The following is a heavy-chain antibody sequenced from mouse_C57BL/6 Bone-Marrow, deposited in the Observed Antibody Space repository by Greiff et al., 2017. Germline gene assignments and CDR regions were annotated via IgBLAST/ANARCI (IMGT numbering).Heavy chain of an antibody. J-gene: IGHJ4*01. D-gene: IGHD1-1*01. CDR2: IYPSDSEP. CDR1: GYTFTSYW. CDR3: ARYGTGAMDY. V-gene: IGHV1-61*01. Sequence: QVQLQQPGAELVRPGSSVKLSCKASGYTFTSYWMDWVKQRPGQGLEWIGNIYPSDSEPHSNQKFKDKATLTVDKSSSTAYMQLSSLTSEDSAVYYCARYGTGAMDYWGQGTSVTVSS.